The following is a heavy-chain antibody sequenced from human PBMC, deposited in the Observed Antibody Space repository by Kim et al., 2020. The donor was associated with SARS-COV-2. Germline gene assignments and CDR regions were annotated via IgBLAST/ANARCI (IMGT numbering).Heavy chain of an antibody. CDR1: GFTFSSYA. CDR2: ISGSGGST. CDR3: AKTGGLWFGEPYYYGMDV. Sequence: GGSLRLSCAASGFTFSSYAMSWVRQAPGKGLEWVSAISGSGGSTYYADSVKGRFTISRDNSKNTLYLQMNSLRAEDTAVYYCAKTGGLWFGEPYYYGMDVWGQGTTVTVSS. V-gene: IGHV3-23*01. D-gene: IGHD3-10*01. J-gene: IGHJ6*02.